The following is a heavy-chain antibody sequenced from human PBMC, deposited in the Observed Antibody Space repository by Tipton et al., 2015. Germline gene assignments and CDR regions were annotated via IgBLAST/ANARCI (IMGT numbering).Heavy chain of an antibody. Sequence: SLRLSCEASGFTFSGYRMNWVRQAPGKGLEWVSGISWNNGDIAYADSVKGRFTISRDNAKNSLYLEMNSLRAEDTAFYYCVKDGHYSVYYFDHWGQGALVTVSS. CDR2: ISWNNGDI. CDR1: GFTFSGYR. D-gene: IGHD4-11*01. V-gene: IGHV3-9*01. J-gene: IGHJ4*02. CDR3: VKDGHYSVYYFDH.